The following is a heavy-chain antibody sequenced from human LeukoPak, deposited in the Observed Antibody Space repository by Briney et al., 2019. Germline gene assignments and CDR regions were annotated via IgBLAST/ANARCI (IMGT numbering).Heavy chain of an antibody. V-gene: IGHV4-61*02. J-gene: IGHJ5*02. D-gene: IGHD2-21*01. CDR2: IYTSGST. Sequence: SQTLSLTCTVSGGSISSGSYYWSWIRQPAGKGLEWIGRIYTSGSTNYNPSLKSRVTISVDTSKNQFSLKLSSVTAADTAVYYCARVSSVVITSTWDWFDPWGQGTLVTVSS. CDR1: GGSISSGSYY. CDR3: ARVSSVVITSTWDWFDP.